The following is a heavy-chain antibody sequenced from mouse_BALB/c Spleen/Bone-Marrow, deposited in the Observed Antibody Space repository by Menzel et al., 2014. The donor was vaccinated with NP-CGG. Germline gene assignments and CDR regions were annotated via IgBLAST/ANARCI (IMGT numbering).Heavy chain of an antibody. D-gene: IGHD1-2*01. CDR1: GYTFTSYI. CDR2: INPYNDGT. CDR3: ASTTPKARYYTMDY. J-gene: IGHJ4*01. Sequence: EVQLVESGPVLVKPGASVKMSCKASGYTFTSYIIHWVKQKPGQGLEWIGYINPYNDGTKYNENFKGKATLTSDKSSSTAYMEFNSLTPEDSAVYYCASTTPKARYYTMDYWGQGTSVTVSS. V-gene: IGHV1-14*01.